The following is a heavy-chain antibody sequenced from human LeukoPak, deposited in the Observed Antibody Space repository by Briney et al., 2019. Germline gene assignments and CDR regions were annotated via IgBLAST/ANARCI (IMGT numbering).Heavy chain of an antibody. J-gene: IGHJ4*02. CDR2: INPNTGGT. CDR1: RSTFMGYF. CDR3: ARDGAAAHQLEFYVPTE. D-gene: IGHD6-13*01. V-gene: IGHV1-2*06. Sequence: ASVKVSCKASRSTFMGYFIHWVRQAPGQGLEWMGRINPNTGGTYYAQKFQGRVTITTDESTSTAYTELSSLRSEDTAVYYCARDGAAAHQLEFYVPTEWGQGTLVTVSS.